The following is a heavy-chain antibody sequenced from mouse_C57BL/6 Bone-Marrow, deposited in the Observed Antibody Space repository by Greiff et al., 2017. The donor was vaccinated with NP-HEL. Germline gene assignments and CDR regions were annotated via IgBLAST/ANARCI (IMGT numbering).Heavy chain of an antibody. D-gene: IGHD2-9*01. J-gene: IGHJ3*01. CDR3: ASERAYYGYDAWFAY. Sequence: VQLQQPGAELVKPGASVKMSCKASGYTFTSYWITWVKQRPGQGLEWIGDIYPGSGSTNYNEKFKSKATLTVDTSSSTAYMQLSSLTSEDSAVYYCASERAYYGYDAWFAYWGQGTLVTVSA. CDR1: GYTFTSYW. CDR2: IYPGSGST. V-gene: IGHV1-55*01.